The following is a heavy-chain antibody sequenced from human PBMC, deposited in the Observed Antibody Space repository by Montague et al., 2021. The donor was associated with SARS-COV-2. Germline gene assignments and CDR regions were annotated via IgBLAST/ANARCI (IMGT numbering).Heavy chain of an antibody. CDR2: IYSGGST. CDR1: GFTVSSNY. Sequence: SLRLSCAASGFTVSSNYMSWVRQAPGKGLEWVSVIYSGGSTYYADSVTGRFTISRHNSKNTLYLQMNSLRAEDTAVYYCARGNDDYVWGSLGPFDPWGQGTLVTVSS. V-gene: IGHV3-53*04. D-gene: IGHD3-16*01. CDR3: ARGNDDYVWGSLGPFDP. J-gene: IGHJ5*02.